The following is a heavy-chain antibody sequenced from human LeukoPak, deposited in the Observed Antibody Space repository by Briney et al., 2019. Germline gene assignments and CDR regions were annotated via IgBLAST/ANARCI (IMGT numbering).Heavy chain of an antibody. J-gene: IGHJ6*02. Sequence: GGSLRLSCAASGFTFSSYSMNWVRQAPGKGLEWVSYISSSSSTIYYADSVKGRFTISRDNAKNSLYLQMNSLRDEDTAVYYCARDLGGYGLYYYYYGMDVWGQGTTVTVSS. CDR1: GFTFSSYS. CDR2: ISSSSSTI. CDR3: ARDLGGYGLYYYYYGMDV. D-gene: IGHD5-18*01. V-gene: IGHV3-48*02.